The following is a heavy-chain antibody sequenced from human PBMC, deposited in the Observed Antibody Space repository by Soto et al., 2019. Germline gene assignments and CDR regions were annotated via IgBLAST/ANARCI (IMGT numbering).Heavy chain of an antibody. CDR1: GLTVSSGH. J-gene: IGHJ4*02. CDR2: ISAAGIT. CDR3: ARALPGSGGFDY. Sequence: VHVMESGGGLVQPGESLRLSCAASGLTVSSGHIQGVRQAPGKGLEWVSEISAAGITHYLDSVKGRFTISRDDSRNTVYLQMNTLRADDTAIYYCARALPGSGGFDYWGQGTLVTVSS. V-gene: IGHV3-66*01.